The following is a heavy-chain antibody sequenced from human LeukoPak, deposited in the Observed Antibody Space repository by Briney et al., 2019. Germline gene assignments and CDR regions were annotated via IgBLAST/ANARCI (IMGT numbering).Heavy chain of an antibody. Sequence: PSETLSLTCTVSGGSISSSSYYWGWIRQPPGKGLEWIGSIYYSGSTYYNPSLKSRVTISVDTSKNQFSLKLSSVTAADTAMYYCARPGIVGATEAFDIWGQGTMVTVSS. D-gene: IGHD1-26*01. J-gene: IGHJ3*02. CDR3: ARPGIVGATEAFDI. CDR1: GGSISSSSYY. V-gene: IGHV4-39*01. CDR2: IYYSGST.